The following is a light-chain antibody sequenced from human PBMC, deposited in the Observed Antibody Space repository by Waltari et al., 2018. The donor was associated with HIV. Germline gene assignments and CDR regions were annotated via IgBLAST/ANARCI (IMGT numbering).Light chain of an antibody. J-gene: IGKJ3*01. CDR1: QSVSNH. Sequence: DTVLTQYPATLSLSPGERATLSCRASQSVSNHLAWYQQKPGQAPRLLIYDASNRATGVPARFSGSWSGTDFTLTVRILDPEDFAVYYCQQRSNWPPEFTFGPGTKVDIK. V-gene: IGKV3-11*01. CDR3: QQRSNWPPEFT. CDR2: DAS.